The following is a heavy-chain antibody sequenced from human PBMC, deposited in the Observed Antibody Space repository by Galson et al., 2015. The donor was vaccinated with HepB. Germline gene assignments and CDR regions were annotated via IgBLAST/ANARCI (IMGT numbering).Heavy chain of an antibody. CDR1: GFTFSDYA. CDR3: ARVGGTIAVFNYYGMDV. Sequence: SLRLSCAASGFTFSDYAMHWVRQAPGKGLEWVAVISHDGSNKQYADSVKGRFTISRDNSKNTLYVQMNSLRVEDTAVYYCARVGGTIAVFNYYGMDVWGQGTTVTVSS. J-gene: IGHJ6*02. D-gene: IGHD6-19*01. CDR2: ISHDGSNK. V-gene: IGHV3-30*04.